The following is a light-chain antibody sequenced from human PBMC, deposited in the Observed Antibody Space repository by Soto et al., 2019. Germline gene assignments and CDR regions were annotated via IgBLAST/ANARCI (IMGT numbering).Light chain of an antibody. J-gene: IGKJ2*01. Sequence: DIPMTQSPSSLSASVGDRVTITCRASQSISSYLNWYQQKPRKAPKLLIYAASSLQSGVPSRFSGSGSGTDFTLTISSLQPEDFATYYCQQSYSTPPYTFGQGTKLEIK. CDR1: QSISSY. CDR3: QQSYSTPPYT. CDR2: AAS. V-gene: IGKV1-39*01.